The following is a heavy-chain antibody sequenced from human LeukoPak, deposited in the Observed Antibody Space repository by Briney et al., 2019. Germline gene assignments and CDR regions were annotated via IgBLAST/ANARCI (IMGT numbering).Heavy chain of an antibody. CDR2: IYHSGST. D-gene: IGHD3-10*01. CDR3: ARAFQYYYGSGSYYFDY. Sequence: SETLSLTCAVSGDSISSGGYSWSWIRQPPGKGLEWIGYIYHSGSTYYNPSLKSRVTISVDRSKNQFSLKLSSVTAADTAVYYCARAFQYYYGSGSYYFDYWGQGTLVTVSS. CDR1: GDSISSGGYS. J-gene: IGHJ4*02. V-gene: IGHV4-30-2*01.